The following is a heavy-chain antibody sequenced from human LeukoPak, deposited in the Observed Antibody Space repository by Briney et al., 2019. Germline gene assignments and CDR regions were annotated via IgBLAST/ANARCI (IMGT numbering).Heavy chain of an antibody. CDR3: VRGYSFSPYGMDV. CDR2: ISGSGDST. J-gene: IGHJ6*02. D-gene: IGHD2-15*01. V-gene: IGHV3-23*01. CDR1: GFTFSNYV. Sequence: GGSLRLSCAASGFTFSNYVMTWVRQAPGRGLEWVSSISGSGDSTYYADSVKGRFTISRDNSKNTLYLQMSSLRAEDTAVYFCVRGYSFSPYGMDVWGQGTTVTVSS.